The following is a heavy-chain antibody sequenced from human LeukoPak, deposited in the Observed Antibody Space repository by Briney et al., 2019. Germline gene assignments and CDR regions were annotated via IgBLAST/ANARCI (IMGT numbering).Heavy chain of an antibody. J-gene: IGHJ4*02. CDR3: ARGSAGDYLDY. CDR2: ISYDGSDK. D-gene: IGHD4-17*01. V-gene: IGHV3-30-3*01. Sequence: GGSLRLSCAASGFTFSSYAMHWVRQAPGKGLEWVTLISYDGSDKYYADSVKGRFTISRDNSKNTLYLQMNSLRAEDTAVYYCARGSAGDYLDYWGQGTLVTVSS. CDR1: GFTFSSYA.